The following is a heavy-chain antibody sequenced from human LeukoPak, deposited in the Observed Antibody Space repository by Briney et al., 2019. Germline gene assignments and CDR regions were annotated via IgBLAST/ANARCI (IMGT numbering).Heavy chain of an antibody. V-gene: IGHV4-39*07. D-gene: IGHD3-3*01. Sequence: SETLSLTCTVSGGSISSSSYYWGWIRQPPGKGLEWIGSIYYSGSTYYNPSLKSRVTISVDTSKNQFSLKLSSVTAADTAVYYCARVVPLYYGFWSDRFDYWGQGTLVTVSS. J-gene: IGHJ4*02. CDR1: GGSISSSSYY. CDR3: ARVVPLYYGFWSDRFDY. CDR2: IYYSGST.